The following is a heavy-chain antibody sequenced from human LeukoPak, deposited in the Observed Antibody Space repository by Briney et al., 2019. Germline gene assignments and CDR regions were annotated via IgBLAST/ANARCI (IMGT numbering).Heavy chain of an antibody. CDR1: GGSISINSYY. V-gene: IGHV4-39*01. J-gene: IGHJ6*03. CDR2: IYYSGCT. CDR3: ARGRYYYDSGGYQSPYYYMDV. Sequence: SETLSLTCTVSGGSISINSYYWGWIRQPPGKGLEWIGSIYYSGCTYYNPSLRSRLTISVDTSKNQFSLKLSSVTAADTAVYYCARGRYYYDSGGYQSPYYYMDVWGKGTTVTVSS. D-gene: IGHD3-22*01.